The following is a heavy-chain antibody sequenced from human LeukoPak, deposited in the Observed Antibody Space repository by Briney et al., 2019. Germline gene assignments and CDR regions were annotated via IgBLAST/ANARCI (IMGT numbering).Heavy chain of an antibody. V-gene: IGHV4-59*01. CDR2: IYYSGST. J-gene: IGHJ4*02. CDR3: ARVPTAAISLYFDY. D-gene: IGHD2-2*01. CDR1: GGSISSYY. Sequence: SETLSLTCTVSGGSISSYYWSWIRQPPGKGLEWIEYIYYSGSTNYNPSLKSRVTISVDTSKNQFSLKLSSVTAADTAVYYCARVPTAAISLYFDYWGQGTLVTVSS.